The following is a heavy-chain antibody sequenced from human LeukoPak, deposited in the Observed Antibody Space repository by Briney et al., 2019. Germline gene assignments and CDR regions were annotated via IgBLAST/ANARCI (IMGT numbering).Heavy chain of an antibody. CDR1: GFTVSSNY. Sequence: GGSLRLSCAASGFTVSSNYMSWVRQAPGKGLEGVSVIYSGGSTYYADSVKGRFTISRDNSKNTLYLQMNSLRAEDTAVYYCARRTIFGVVRHYGMDVWGQGTTVTVSS. V-gene: IGHV3-66*04. CDR3: ARRTIFGVVRHYGMDV. CDR2: IYSGGST. D-gene: IGHD3-3*01. J-gene: IGHJ6*02.